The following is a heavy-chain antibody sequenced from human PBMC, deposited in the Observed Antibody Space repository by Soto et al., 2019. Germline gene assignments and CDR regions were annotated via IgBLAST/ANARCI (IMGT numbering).Heavy chain of an antibody. CDR1: GFTLRDYY. J-gene: IGHJ4*02. CDR3: AREDSSGYPAADY. D-gene: IGHD3-22*01. V-gene: IGHV3-11*06. CDR2: ISGSSRNT. Sequence: GGSLRLSCAAPGFTLRDYYMSWIRQAPGKGLEWISYISGSSRNTIYADSVLGRFTISRDNGKNSLYLQMNSLSAEDTAVYYCAREDSSGYPAADYWGQGTQVTVSS.